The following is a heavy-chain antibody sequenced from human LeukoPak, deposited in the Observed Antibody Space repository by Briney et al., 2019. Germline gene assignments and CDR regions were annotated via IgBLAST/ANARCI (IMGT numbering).Heavy chain of an antibody. V-gene: IGHV5-51*01. CDR2: IYPGDSGT. D-gene: IGHD2-15*01. CDR3: VRRVGSSGVNWFDP. CDR1: GYSFITYW. Sequence: GESLKISCKGSGYSFITYWIAWVRQMPGKGLEWMGIIYPGDSGTRYSPSFQGQVTISVDKSISTAYLQWSSLKASDTAMYYCVRRVGSSGVNWFDPWGQGTQVTVSS. J-gene: IGHJ5*02.